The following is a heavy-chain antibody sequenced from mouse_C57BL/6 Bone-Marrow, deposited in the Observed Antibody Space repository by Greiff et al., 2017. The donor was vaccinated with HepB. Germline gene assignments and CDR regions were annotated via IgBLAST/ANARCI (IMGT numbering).Heavy chain of an antibody. V-gene: IGHV2-2*01. J-gene: IGHJ3*01. D-gene: IGHD4-1*01. CDR3: ARKGTPNWDSWFAY. Sequence: VKLVESGPGLVQPSQSLSITCTVSGFSLTSYGVHWVRQSPGKGLEWLGVIWSGGSTDYNAAFISRLSISKDNSKSQVFFKMNSLQADDTAIYYCARKGTPNWDSWFAYWGQGTLVTVSA. CDR2: IWSGGST. CDR1: GFSLTSYG.